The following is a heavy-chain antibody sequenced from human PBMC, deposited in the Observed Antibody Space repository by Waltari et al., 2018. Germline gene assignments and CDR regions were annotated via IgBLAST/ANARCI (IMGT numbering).Heavy chain of an antibody. CDR1: GGSFSISRPY. D-gene: IGHD5-12*01. CDR2: IYYSGST. J-gene: IGHJ5*02. Sequence: QLQLQESGPGLVKPSEPLSLTCTVSGGSFSISRPYWGWIRQSPGKGLEWIGSIYYSGSTYYTPTLKSRVTISGDTSKDQFSLKLSSVPAADTAVYYCARHWKRSGYRFDPWGQGTLVTVSS. V-gene: IGHV4-39*01. CDR3: ARHWKRSGYRFDP.